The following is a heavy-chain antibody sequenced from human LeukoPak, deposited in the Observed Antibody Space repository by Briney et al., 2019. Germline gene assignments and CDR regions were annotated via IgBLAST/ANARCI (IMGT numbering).Heavy chain of an antibody. J-gene: IGHJ4*02. CDR2: ISWNSGSI. Sequence: GGSLRLSCAASGFTFDDYAMHWVRQAPGKGLEWVSGISWNSGSIGYADSVKGRFTISRDNAENSLYLQMNSLRAEDTAVYYCARGPPPDFDYWGRGTLVTVSS. V-gene: IGHV3-9*01. CDR3: ARGPPPDFDY. CDR1: GFTFDDYA.